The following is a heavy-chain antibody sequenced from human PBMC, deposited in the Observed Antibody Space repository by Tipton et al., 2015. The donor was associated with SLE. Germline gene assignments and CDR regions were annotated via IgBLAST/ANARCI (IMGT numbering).Heavy chain of an antibody. V-gene: IGHV3-11*01. J-gene: IGHJ6*02. CDR2: ISSSGTTI. CDR3: ARVLGSYYGMDV. Sequence: GSLRLSCAASGFNFSDYYMSWIRQAPGKWLEWLAYISSSGTTIKYAEYVKGRFTISRDNAKNSLYVQMNSLRAEDTAVYYCARVLGSYYGMDVWGQGTTVTVSS. CDR1: GFNFSDYY.